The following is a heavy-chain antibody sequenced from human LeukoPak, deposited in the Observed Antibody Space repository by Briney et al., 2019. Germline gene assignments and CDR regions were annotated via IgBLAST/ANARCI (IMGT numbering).Heavy chain of an antibody. Sequence: ASVKVSCKAPGDTFTGYYMHWVRQAPGQGLEWMVWISASNGNTNYAQKLQGRDTMTTDTSTSTAYMELRSLRSDDTAVYYCARDAPYCSGGSCYPDYWGQGTLVTVSS. CDR1: GDTFTGYY. CDR3: ARDAPYCSGGSCYPDY. J-gene: IGHJ4*02. V-gene: IGHV1-18*04. CDR2: ISASNGNT. D-gene: IGHD2-15*01.